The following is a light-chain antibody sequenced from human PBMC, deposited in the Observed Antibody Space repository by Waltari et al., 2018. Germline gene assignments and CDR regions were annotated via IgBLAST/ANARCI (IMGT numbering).Light chain of an antibody. V-gene: IGLV2-14*01. CDR2: DVT. CDR3: ASYTSTNTVV. CDR1: NNDIGYYNF. Sequence: QSALTQPASVSGSPGQSITISCTGTNNDIGYYNFVSWYQRHPGKAPKLMIFDVTRWSSGVSHRFSGSKSGNTASLTISGLQPDDEADYFCASYTSTNTVVFGGGTRVTVL. J-gene: IGLJ2*01.